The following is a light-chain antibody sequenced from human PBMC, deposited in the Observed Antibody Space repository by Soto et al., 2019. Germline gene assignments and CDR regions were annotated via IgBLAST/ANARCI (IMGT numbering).Light chain of an antibody. V-gene: IGKV1-12*01. CDR3: QQGNSFPLS. CDR2: SAS. Sequence: DIQMTQSPSSVSASVGDRVTITCWASQGISSWLAWYQQKPGRAPKLLIYSASSLQSGAPSRFTGSGSGTDFTLTITGLQPDDVATYYCQQGNSFPLSFGGGTKVEIK. CDR1: QGISSW. J-gene: IGKJ4*01.